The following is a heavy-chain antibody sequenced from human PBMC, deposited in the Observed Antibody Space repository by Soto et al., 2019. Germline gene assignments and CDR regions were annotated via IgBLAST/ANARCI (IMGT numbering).Heavy chain of an antibody. CDR2: ISYDGSNK. V-gene: IGHV3-30*04. J-gene: IGHJ4*02. CDR1: GFTFSSYA. D-gene: IGHD5-18*01. Sequence: GGSLRLSCAASGFTFSSYAMHWVRQAPGKGLEWVAVISYDGSNKYYADSVKGRFTISRDNSKNTLYLQMNSLRAEDTAVYYCARGLDTAMVTDYWGQGTLVTVSS. CDR3: ARGLDTAMVTDY.